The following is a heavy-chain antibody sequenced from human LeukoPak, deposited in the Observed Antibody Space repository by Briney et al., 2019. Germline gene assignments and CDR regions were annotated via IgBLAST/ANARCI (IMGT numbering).Heavy chain of an antibody. Sequence: KPSETLSLTCTVSGGSISSYYWSWIRQPPGKGLEWIGYIYYSGSTNYNPSLKSRVTISVDTSKNQFSLKLSSVTAADTVVYYCARDRGSSSRTGDWYYYYYGMDVWGQGTTVTVSS. D-gene: IGHD6-13*01. V-gene: IGHV4-59*01. CDR3: ARDRGSSSRTGDWYYYYYGMDV. CDR1: GGSISSYY. CDR2: IYYSGST. J-gene: IGHJ6*02.